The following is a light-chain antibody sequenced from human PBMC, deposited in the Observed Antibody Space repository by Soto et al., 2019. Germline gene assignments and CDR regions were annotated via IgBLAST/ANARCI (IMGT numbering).Light chain of an antibody. CDR3: MQVLQTPYT. J-gene: IGKJ2*01. V-gene: IGKV2-28*01. CDR2: LGS. Sequence: DIVMTQSPLSLPVIPGEPASISCRSSGDLQRSHGYSYLDWYLQKPGKSPQLLIYLGSNRASGVPDRFSGSGSGTDFTLKISRVEAEDVGVYYCMQVLQTPYTFGQGTRLEIK. CDR1: GDLQRSHGYSY.